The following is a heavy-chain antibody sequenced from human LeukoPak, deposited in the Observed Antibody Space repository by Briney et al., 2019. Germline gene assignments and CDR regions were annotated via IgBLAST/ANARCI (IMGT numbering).Heavy chain of an antibody. CDR2: INPNSGGT. J-gene: IGHJ6*03. CDR3: ARGAADYYGSGGYYYYYYMDV. Sequence: ASVKVSCKASGYTFTGYYMHWVRQAPGQGLEWMGWINPNSGGTNYAQKFQGRVTMTRDTSISTAYMELSRLRSDDTAVYYCARGAADYYGSGGYYYYYYMDVWGKGTTVTVSS. V-gene: IGHV1-2*02. D-gene: IGHD3-10*01. CDR1: GYTFTGYY.